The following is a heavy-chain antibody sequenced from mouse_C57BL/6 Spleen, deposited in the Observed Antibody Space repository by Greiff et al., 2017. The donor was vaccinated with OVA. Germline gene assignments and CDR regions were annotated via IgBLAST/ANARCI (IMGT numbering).Heavy chain of an antibody. CDR3: ESPDDYGSSDWFAY. CDR1: GFTFSSYG. CDR2: ISSGGSYT. J-gene: IGHJ3*01. V-gene: IGHV5-6*01. D-gene: IGHD1-1*01. Sequence: EVHLVESGGDLVKPGGSLKLSCAASGFTFSSYGMSWVRQTPDKRLEWVATISSGGSYTYYPDSVKGRFTISSDNAKNTLYLQMSRLKSEDTAMDYCESPDDYGSSDWFAYWGQGTLVTVSA.